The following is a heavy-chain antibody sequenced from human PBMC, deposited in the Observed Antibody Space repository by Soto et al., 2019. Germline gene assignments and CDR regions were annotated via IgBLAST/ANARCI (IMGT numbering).Heavy chain of an antibody. CDR3: AKGRSYYYYYGVDV. V-gene: IGHV3-23*01. J-gene: IGHJ6*02. CDR2: IIDNGGST. Sequence: EVQLLESGGGLVQPGGSLRLSCAASGFTFSSCAMGWVRQAPGKGLEWVSDIIDNGGSTYYADSVKGRFTIYRDNSKSTLYLQMNSLRAEDTALYYCAKGRSYYYYYGVDVWGQGTPVTVSS. CDR1: GFTFSSCA.